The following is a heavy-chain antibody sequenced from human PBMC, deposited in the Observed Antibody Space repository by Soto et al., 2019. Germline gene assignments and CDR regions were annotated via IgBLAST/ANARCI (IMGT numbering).Heavy chain of an antibody. Sequence: QVQLVQSGAEVKKPGASVKVSCKASGYTFTSYGISWVRQAPGQGLEWMGWISAYNGNTNYAQKLQGRVTMTTDTSTSTAYMSLRRPGSDCTAVHSSATAAEIFDYWGQGTLVTVSS. CDR1: GYTFTSYG. V-gene: IGHV1-18*01. CDR2: ISAYNGNT. CDR3: ATAAEIFDY. J-gene: IGHJ4*02.